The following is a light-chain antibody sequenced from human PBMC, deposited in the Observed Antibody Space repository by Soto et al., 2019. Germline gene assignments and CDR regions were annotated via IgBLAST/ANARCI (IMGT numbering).Light chain of an antibody. J-gene: IGLJ3*02. CDR3: ATWDDSLSGRV. CDR1: SSNIGSHS. Sequence: QSVLTQPPSASGTPGQRVTISCSGSSSNIGSHSAYWYQQLPGTAPKLLIYRSNQRPSGVPDRFSGSKSGTSASLDISGLRSEDEADYYSATWDDSLSGRVFGGGTKLTVL. V-gene: IGLV1-47*01. CDR2: RSN.